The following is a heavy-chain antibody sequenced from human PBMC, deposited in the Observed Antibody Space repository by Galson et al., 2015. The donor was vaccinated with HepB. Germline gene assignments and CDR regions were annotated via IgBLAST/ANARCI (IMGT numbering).Heavy chain of an antibody. J-gene: IGHJ5*02. D-gene: IGHD3-3*01. CDR3: ARDAVLRFLEWSAPGWFDP. V-gene: IGHV1-3*01. CDR2: INAGNGNT. CDR1: GYTFTSYA. Sequence: SVKVSCKASGYTFTSYAMHWVRQAPGQRLEWMGWINAGNGNTKYSQKFQGRVTITRDTSASTAYMELSSLRSEDTAVYYCARDAVLRFLEWSAPGWFDPWGQGTLVTVSS.